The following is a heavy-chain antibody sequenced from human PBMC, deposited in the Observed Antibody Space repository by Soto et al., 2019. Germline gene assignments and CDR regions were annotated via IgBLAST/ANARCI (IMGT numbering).Heavy chain of an antibody. V-gene: IGHV3-33*01. CDR3: ARGLWSFDY. D-gene: IGHD5-18*01. J-gene: IGHJ4*02. CDR1: GFTFSSYG. Sequence: QVQLVESGGGVVQPGRSLRLSCAASGFTFSSYGMHWVRQAPGKGLEWVAVIWLDGSNKYYADSVKGRFTISRDNSKNTLFLQMNSLRAEDTAVYYCARGLWSFDYWGQGNLVTVSS. CDR2: IWLDGSNK.